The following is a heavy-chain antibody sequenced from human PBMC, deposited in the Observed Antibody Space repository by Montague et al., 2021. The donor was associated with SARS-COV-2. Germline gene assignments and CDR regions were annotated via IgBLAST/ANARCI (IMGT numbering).Heavy chain of an antibody. CDR2: IYSGCSST. J-gene: IGHJ4*02. V-gene: IGHV3-23*03. Sequence: SLSLSCAASGFTFNSYAMSWVRQAPGKGLEWVSIIYSGCSSTYYADSVKGRFTISRDNSKNTLYLQMNSMIAEDTAVYYFAKTHRYYNRNFDYWGQGTLVTVSS. CDR3: AKTHRYYNRNFDY. D-gene: IGHD3-22*01. CDR1: GFTFNSYA.